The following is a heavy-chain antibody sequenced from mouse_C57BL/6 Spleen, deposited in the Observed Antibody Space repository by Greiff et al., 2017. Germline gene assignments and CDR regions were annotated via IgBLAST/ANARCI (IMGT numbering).Heavy chain of an antibody. CDR3: TTCADYSNYDYAMDV. CDR2: IDPGNGDT. V-gene: IGHV14-4*01. CDR1: GFNIKDDY. J-gene: IGHJ4*01. Sequence: EVQLQQSGAELVRPGASVKLSCTASGFNIKDDYMHWVKQRPEQGLEWIGWIDPGNGDTEYASKFQGKATITADTSSNTAYLQLSSLTSEDTAVYYGTTCADYSNYDYAMDVWGKGTSVTVSS. D-gene: IGHD2-5*01.